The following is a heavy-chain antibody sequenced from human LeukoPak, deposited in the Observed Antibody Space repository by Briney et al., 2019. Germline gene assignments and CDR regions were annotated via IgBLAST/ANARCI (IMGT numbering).Heavy chain of an antibody. Sequence: PGGSLRLSCAASGFTFSYVWMSWVRQAPGKGLEWVGHIASAAHGGTTDYAAPVKGRFTISRDDSKSTLYLQMNSLETEDTAVYYCSEGLDYWGQRTLVTVSS. J-gene: IGHJ4*02. V-gene: IGHV3-15*04. CDR2: IASAAHGGTT. CDR3: SEGLDY. CDR1: GFTFSYVW.